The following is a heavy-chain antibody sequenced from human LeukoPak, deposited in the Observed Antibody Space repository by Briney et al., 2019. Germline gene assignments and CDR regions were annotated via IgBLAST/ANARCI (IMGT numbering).Heavy chain of an antibody. Sequence: GGSLRLSCAASGFTFSDYYMSWIRQAPGKGLEWVSYISSSGSTIYYADSVKGRFTISRDNAKNSLYLQMNSLKASDTAMYYCAGHLSSSHGDAFDIWGQGTMVTVSS. D-gene: IGHD6-13*01. J-gene: IGHJ3*02. V-gene: IGHV3-11*01. CDR2: ISSSGSTI. CDR3: AGHLSSSHGDAFDI. CDR1: GFTFSDYY.